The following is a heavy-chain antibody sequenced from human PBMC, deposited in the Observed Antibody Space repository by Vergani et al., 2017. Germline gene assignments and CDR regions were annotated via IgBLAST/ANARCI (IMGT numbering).Heavy chain of an antibody. D-gene: IGHD1-1*01. V-gene: IGHV4-34*01. Sequence: QVQLQQWGAGLLKPSETLSLTCAVYGGSFSGYYWSWIRQPPGKGLEWIGEINHSGSTNYNPSLKSRVTISVDTSKNQFSLKLSSVTAADTAVYYCARCPNDYYYYYYMDVWGKGTTVTVSS. J-gene: IGHJ6*03. CDR2: INHSGST. CDR1: GGSFSGYY. CDR3: ARCPNDYYYYYYMDV.